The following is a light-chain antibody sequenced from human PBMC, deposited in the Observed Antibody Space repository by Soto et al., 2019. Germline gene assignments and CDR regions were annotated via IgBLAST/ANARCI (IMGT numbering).Light chain of an antibody. CDR2: DAS. Sequence: EIVLTQSPGTLSLSPGDSATLSCRASQSVSRYLAWYQQKPGQAPRLLIYDASDRSTGIPARFSGSGSGTDFTLTISSLEPEDFAVYYCQQRSNWPFTFGXGT. J-gene: IGKJ4*01. CDR3: QQRSNWPFT. CDR1: QSVSRY. V-gene: IGKV3-11*01.